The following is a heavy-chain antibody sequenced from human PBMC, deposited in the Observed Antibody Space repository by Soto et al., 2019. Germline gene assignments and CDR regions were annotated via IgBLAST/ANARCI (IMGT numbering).Heavy chain of an antibody. Sequence: QVQLVQSGAEVKKPGASVKVSCKASGYTLTTFFLHWVRQATGQGLEWMGVINAGYLAGRITTYAQKFQGRVTFTTDTSTSTVYMELSRLRSDDTDVYYCAREAIVAGATTGMDVWGQGIKVTVSS. D-gene: IGHD1-26*01. V-gene: IGHV1-46*01. CDR1: GYTLTTFF. J-gene: IGHJ6*02. CDR2: INAGYLAGRIT. CDR3: AREAIVAGATTGMDV.